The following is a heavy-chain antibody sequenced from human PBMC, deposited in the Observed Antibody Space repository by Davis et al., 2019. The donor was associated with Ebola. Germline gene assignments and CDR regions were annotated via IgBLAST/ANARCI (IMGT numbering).Heavy chain of an antibody. CDR2: IKKDGSEK. CDR3: ARETVRGSSGYYSTKYYHYGLDV. J-gene: IGHJ6*02. V-gene: IGHV3-7*01. D-gene: IGHD3-22*01. CDR1: GFTFDDYA. Sequence: GESPKIPRAASGFTFDDYAMHWVRQAPGKGLEWVANIKKDGSEKYHVDSVKGRFTISRDNAQNALYLQVNSLRAEDTAVYYCARETVRGSSGYYSTKYYHYGLDVWGQGTTVTVSS.